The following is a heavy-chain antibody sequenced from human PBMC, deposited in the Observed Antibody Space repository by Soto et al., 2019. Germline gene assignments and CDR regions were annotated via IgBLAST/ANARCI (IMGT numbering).Heavy chain of an antibody. V-gene: IGHV5-51*01. CDR1: GYRFTTYW. Sequence: ESLKISCKASGYRFTTYWIAWVRQMPGRGLEWMGIVYPGDSQTYYSPSFRGHVTISVTKSITTVFLQWSSLRASDTAMYYCARQIYDSDTGPNFQYYFDSWGQGTPVTVSS. CDR3: ARQIYDSDTGPNFQYYFDS. J-gene: IGHJ4*02. D-gene: IGHD3-22*01. CDR2: VYPGDSQT.